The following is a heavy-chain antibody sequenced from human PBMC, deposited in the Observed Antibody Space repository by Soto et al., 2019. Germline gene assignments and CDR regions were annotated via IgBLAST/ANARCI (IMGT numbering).Heavy chain of an antibody. CDR1: GFTFSSYG. Sequence: GSLRLSCAASGFTFSSYGTHWVRQAPGKGLEWVAVISYDGSNKYYADSVKGRFTISRDNSKNTLYLQMNSLRAEDTAVYYCAKEDIVVVVAAKLRYFDYWGQGTLVTVSS. CDR2: ISYDGSNK. J-gene: IGHJ4*02. D-gene: IGHD2-15*01. CDR3: AKEDIVVVVAAKLRYFDY. V-gene: IGHV3-30*18.